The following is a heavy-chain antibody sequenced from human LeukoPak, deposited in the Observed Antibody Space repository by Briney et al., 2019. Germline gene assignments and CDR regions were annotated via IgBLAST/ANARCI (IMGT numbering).Heavy chain of an antibody. CDR2: IGVSDDNT. V-gene: IGHV3-23*01. CDR1: GFNFSTSV. CDR3: ARRERFAP. D-gene: IGHD1-26*01. Sequence: HPGGSLRLSCAASGFNFSTSVMSWLPQAPGKGPVWVSSIGVSDDNTEYVVSVKGRFTISRDNFKNTLYFQMNSLRDEDTAVCYCARRERFAPWGRGTLVSVSS. J-gene: IGHJ5*02.